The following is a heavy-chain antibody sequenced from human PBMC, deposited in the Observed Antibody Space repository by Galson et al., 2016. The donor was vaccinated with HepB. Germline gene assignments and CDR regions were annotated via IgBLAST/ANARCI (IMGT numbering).Heavy chain of an antibody. CDR3: ARVDKDVFDI. Sequence: QSGAEVKKSGESLKISCKASGYTFTAYGVNWVRQAPGQGLQWMGWINTNTGNPTYAQGFTGRFVFSLDTSVSAAYLQIFGLEAEDTALYFCARVDKDVFDIWGQGTIVTVAS. CDR2: INTNTGNP. V-gene: IGHV7-4-1*01. CDR1: GYTFTAYG. D-gene: IGHD3/OR15-3a*01. J-gene: IGHJ3*02.